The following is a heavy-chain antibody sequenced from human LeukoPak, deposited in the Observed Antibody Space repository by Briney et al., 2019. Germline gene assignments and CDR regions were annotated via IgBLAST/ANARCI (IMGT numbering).Heavy chain of an antibody. Sequence: GGSLRLSCAASGFTFSSYSMNWVRQAPGKGLEWVSSISSSSSYIYYADSVKGRFTISRDNAKNSLYLQMNSLRAEDTAVYYCAREGVTRLMELDYDWGQGTLVTVSS. CDR2: ISSSSSYI. CDR3: AREGVTRLMELDYD. V-gene: IGHV3-21*01. CDR1: GFTFSSYS. J-gene: IGHJ4*02. D-gene: IGHD2-8*01.